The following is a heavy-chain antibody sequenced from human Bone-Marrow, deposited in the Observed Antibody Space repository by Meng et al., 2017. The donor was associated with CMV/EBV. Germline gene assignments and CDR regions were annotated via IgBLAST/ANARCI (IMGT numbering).Heavy chain of an antibody. CDR3: ARDFHPGLDSSSSGSWFDP. V-gene: IGHV3-30-3*01. J-gene: IGHJ5*02. D-gene: IGHD6-6*01. CDR1: GFTFSSYA. Sequence: GESLKISCAASGFTFSSYAMHWVRQAPGKGLEWVAVISYDGSNKYYADSVKGRFTISRDNSKNTLYLQMNSLRAEDTAVYYCARDFHPGLDSSSSGSWFDPWGPGNLV. CDR2: ISYDGSNK.